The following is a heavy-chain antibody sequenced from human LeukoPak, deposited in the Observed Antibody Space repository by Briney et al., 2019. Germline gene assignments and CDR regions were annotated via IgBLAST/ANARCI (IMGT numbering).Heavy chain of an antibody. V-gene: IGHV3-9*01. J-gene: IGHJ4*02. CDR1: GFTFDGYA. Sequence: PGGSLRLSCAASGFTFDGYAMHWVRQAPGKGLEWVAGSSWNSGSIGYADSVKGRFTISRDNAKKSLYLQMNSLRGEDTALYYCVKDMKGTSSTAPRYFDFWGQGTLVTVSS. CDR3: VKDMKGTSSTAPRYFDF. D-gene: IGHD6-13*01. CDR2: SSWNSGSI.